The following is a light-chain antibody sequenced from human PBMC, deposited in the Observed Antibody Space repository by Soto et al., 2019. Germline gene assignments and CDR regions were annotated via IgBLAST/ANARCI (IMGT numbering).Light chain of an antibody. J-gene: IGKJ4*01. Sequence: EIGLTQSLVTLSLSPGERATLSCGASQSVINFLAWYQQKPGQAPRLLIYDASKRATGIPARFSGSGSGTDFTLTISSLEPEDFAVYYCQQRTNWPLTFGGGTKVEIK. CDR1: QSVINF. CDR3: QQRTNWPLT. V-gene: IGKV3-11*01. CDR2: DAS.